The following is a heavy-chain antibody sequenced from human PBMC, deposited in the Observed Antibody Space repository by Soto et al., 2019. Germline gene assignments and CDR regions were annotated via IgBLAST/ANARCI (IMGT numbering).Heavy chain of an antibody. CDR3: AKVLTASGGYYFDY. D-gene: IGHD6-19*01. V-gene: IGHV3-72*01. CDR2: IRNKANSYTT. Sequence: EVQLVESGGDLVQPGGSLRLSCVASGFTFSDHYMDWVRQAPGKGLEWVGRIRNKANSYTTEYAASVKGRFTISRDDSKNSLYLQMNSLKTEDTAMYYCAKVLTASGGYYFDYWGQGTLFTVSS. CDR1: GFTFSDHY. J-gene: IGHJ4*02.